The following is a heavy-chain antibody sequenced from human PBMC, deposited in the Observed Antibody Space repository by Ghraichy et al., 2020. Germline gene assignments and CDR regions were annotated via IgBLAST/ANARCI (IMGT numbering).Heavy chain of an antibody. CDR1: GGSISSYY. CDR3: ATYSYGYFDY. V-gene: IGHV4-59*01. D-gene: IGHD5-18*01. CDR2: IYYSGST. Sequence: SETLSLTCTVSGGSISSYYWSWIRQPPGKGLEWIGYIYYSGSTNYNPSLKSRVTISVDTSKNQFSLKLSSVTAADTAVYYCATYSYGYFDYWGQGTLVTVSS. J-gene: IGHJ4*02.